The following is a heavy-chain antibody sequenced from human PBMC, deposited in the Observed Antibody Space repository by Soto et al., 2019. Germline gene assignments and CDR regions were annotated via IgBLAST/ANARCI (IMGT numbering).Heavy chain of an antibody. J-gene: IGHJ5*02. CDR3: ARELTAVTTPSFDH. CDR2: IWYDGSNE. V-gene: IGHV3-33*01. Sequence: QVQLVESGGGVVQPGRSLRLSCAASGFNFDSYGMHWVRQAPGKGLEWVAVIWYDGSNEYYADSVKGRFTVSRDNAKNTVYLQMNSLRVEDMAVYYCARELTAVTTPSFDHWGQGAQVIVSS. D-gene: IGHD4-17*01. CDR1: GFNFDSYG.